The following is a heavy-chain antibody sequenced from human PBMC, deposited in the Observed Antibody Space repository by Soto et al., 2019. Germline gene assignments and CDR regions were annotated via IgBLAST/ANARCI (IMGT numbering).Heavy chain of an antibody. CDR2: ISYDGSST. Sequence: GGSLRLSCAGSGFAFNTYPMHWVRQAPGKGLEWVALISYDGSSTYSAASVRGRFTISRDNLNKTFYLQMNGLRAEDTAMYFCARENKDRSMAYFDYWGQGTLVTVSS. CDR1: GFAFNTYP. CDR3: ARENKDRSMAYFDY. V-gene: IGHV3-30-3*01. D-gene: IGHD2-15*01. J-gene: IGHJ4*02.